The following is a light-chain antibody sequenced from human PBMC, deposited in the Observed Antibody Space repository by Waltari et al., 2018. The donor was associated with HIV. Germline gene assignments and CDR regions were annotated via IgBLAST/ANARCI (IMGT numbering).Light chain of an antibody. CDR1: RSDVGGYQY. V-gene: IGLV2-14*03. CDR2: EVS. Sequence: QSALSQPASVSGSFGQSITISCTGTRSDVGGYQYVSWYQQQPGKAPTLLNSEVSNRPPGLSSRVAGSKSGNTADLISGWLQAEDEADYYCSLYTNRDTVVFGGGTKLTVV. J-gene: IGLJ2*01. CDR3: SLYTNRDTVV.